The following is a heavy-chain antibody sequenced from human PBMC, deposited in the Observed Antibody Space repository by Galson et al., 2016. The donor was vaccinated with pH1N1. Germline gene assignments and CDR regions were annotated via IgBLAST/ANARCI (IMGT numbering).Heavy chain of an antibody. CDR3: ARVLRTDWAYFQY. Sequence: VKVSCKASGYMFASYGISWVRQAPGQGLEWMGWISGHNGNANYAQRLQDRLTMTTGTSTNTAYMELRSLRSDDTAVYYCARVLRTDWAYFQYWGQGTLVTVSS. J-gene: IGHJ1*01. CDR2: ISGHNGNA. V-gene: IGHV1-18*01. D-gene: IGHD3-9*01. CDR1: GYMFASYG.